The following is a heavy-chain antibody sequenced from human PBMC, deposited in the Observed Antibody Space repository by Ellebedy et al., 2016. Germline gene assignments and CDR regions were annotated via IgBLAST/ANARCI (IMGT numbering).Heavy chain of an antibody. CDR1: GGSISSSSYY. Sequence: SETLSLTCTVSGGSISSSSYYWGWIRQPPGKGLEWIGSIYYSGSTYYNPSLKSRVTISVDTSKNQFSLKLSSVTAADTAVYYCASISGMVRGKPSSYISFDYWGQGTLVTVSS. CDR2: IYYSGST. J-gene: IGHJ4*02. D-gene: IGHD3-10*01. V-gene: IGHV4-39*07. CDR3: ASISGMVRGKPSSYISFDY.